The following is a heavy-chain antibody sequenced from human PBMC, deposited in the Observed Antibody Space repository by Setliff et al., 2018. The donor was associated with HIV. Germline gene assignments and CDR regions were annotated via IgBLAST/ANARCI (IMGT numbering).Heavy chain of an antibody. CDR3: ARHGDYYDISAHHEPSDY. CDR2: IFPDASDT. D-gene: IGHD3-22*01. V-gene: IGHV5-51*01. J-gene: IGHJ4*02. CDR1: GYNFPNYW. Sequence: GESLKISCKGSGYNFPNYWIGWVRQTPGKGLEWMGVIFPDASDTRYSPSFQGHVTISADKSINTAYLRWRSLRASDTAIYFCARHGDYYDISAHHEPSDYWGREPWSPSPQ.